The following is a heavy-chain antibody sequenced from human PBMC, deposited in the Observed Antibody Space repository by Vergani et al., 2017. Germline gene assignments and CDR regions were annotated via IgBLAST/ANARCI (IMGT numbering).Heavy chain of an antibody. CDR2: IRYDGSNK. V-gene: IGHV3-30*02. CDR3: ARDGGYCSGGSCYSTHYYGMDV. Sequence: QVQLVESGGGLVKPGGSLRLSCAASGFTFSSYGMHWVRQAPGKGLEWVAFIRYDGSNKYYADSVKGRFTISRDNSKNTLYLQMNSLRAEDTAVYYCARDGGYCSGGSCYSTHYYGMDVWGQGTTVTVSS. J-gene: IGHJ6*02. CDR1: GFTFSSYG. D-gene: IGHD2-15*01.